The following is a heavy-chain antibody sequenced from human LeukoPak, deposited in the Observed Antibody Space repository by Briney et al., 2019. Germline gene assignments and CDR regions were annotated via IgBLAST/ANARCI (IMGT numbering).Heavy chain of an antibody. CDR1: RFTFSSYA. Sequence: GRSLRLSCAASRFTFSSYAMHWVRQAPGKGLEWVAVISYDGSNKYYADSVKGRFTISRDNSKNTLYLQMNSLRAEDTAVYYCARDGASQVSNPPFPDYWGQGTLVTVSS. D-gene: IGHD1-14*01. CDR3: ARDGASQVSNPPFPDY. V-gene: IGHV3-30-3*01. J-gene: IGHJ4*02. CDR2: ISYDGSNK.